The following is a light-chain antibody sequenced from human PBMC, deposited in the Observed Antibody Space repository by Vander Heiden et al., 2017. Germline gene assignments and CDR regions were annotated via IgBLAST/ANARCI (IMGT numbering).Light chain of an antibody. CDR2: WAS. CDR3: QQYFSTPYT. J-gene: IGKJ2*01. V-gene: IGKV4-1*01. Sequence: IVLPQSPDSRVVSLGERATINCKSSQSVLYSSNNKDYLAWYQQKPGQPPKLLIHWASTRESGVPDRFSGSGSGTDFTLTISSLQAEDVAVYYCQQYFSTPYTFGQGTKLEIK. CDR1: QSVLYSSNNKDY.